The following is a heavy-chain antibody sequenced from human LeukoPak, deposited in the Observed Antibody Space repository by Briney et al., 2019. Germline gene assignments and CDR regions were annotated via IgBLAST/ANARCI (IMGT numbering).Heavy chain of an antibody. CDR1: GFTFSSYA. V-gene: IGHV3-30*02. Sequence: PGGSLRLSCAASGFTFSSYAMSWVRQAPGKGLEWVAFIRYDGSNKYYADSVKGRFTISRDDSKNTLYLQMNSLRAEDTAVYYCAKVWQQLVFTEKGDAFDIWGQGTMVTVSS. CDR2: IRYDGSNK. J-gene: IGHJ3*02. CDR3: AKVWQQLVFTEKGDAFDI. D-gene: IGHD6-13*01.